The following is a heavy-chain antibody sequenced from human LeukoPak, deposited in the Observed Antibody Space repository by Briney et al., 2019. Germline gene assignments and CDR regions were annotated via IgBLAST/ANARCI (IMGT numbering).Heavy chain of an antibody. J-gene: IGHJ3*02. D-gene: IGHD3-10*01. CDR2: SSANNGTR. V-gene: IGHV1-18*01. CDR3: AMKGDYDDFDI. CDR1: GYTFSSYG. Sequence: GASVKVSCKASGYTFSSYGISWVRQAPGQGLEWMGWSSANNGTRNYAQKLQRRVTMTTDTSTSTAYMELRSLRSDDTAVYYCAMKGDYDDFDIWGQGTMVTVSS.